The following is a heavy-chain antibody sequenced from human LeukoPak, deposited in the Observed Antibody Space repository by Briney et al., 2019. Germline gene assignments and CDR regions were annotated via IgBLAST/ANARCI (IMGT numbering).Heavy chain of an antibody. D-gene: IGHD3-10*01. CDR2: ISPDSGGT. V-gene: IGHV1-2*02. J-gene: IGHJ4*02. Sequence: ASVKVSCKASGYTFTGYYVHWVRQAPGQELEWMGWISPDSGGTNYAQKFQGRVTMTRDSSISTAYVELSRLRSDDMAVYYCARMYYYGSGSYSAFDYWGQGTLVTVSS. CDR3: ARMYYYGSGSYSAFDY. CDR1: GYTFTGYY.